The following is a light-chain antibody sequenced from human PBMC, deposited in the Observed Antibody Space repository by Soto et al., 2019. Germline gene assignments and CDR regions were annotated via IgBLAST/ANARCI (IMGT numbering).Light chain of an antibody. CDR2: GTS. CDR1: QSVDIN. CDR3: HQDFNLPWT. V-gene: IGKV3D-15*02. Sequence: EIVLTQSPATLSVSPGERVTLGWRPSQSVDINLAWYQQKPGQAPRLLIYGTSTRATGIPVRFSGSGSGTDFTLTISSLQPEDFAVYFCHQDFNLPWTFGQGTKVDI. J-gene: IGKJ1*01.